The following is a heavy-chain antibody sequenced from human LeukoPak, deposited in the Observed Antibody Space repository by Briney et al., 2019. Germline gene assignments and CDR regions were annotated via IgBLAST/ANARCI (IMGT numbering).Heavy chain of an antibody. CDR1: GFTLSSYW. J-gene: IGHJ4*02. CDR2: IKQDGSEK. V-gene: IGHV3-7*03. CDR3: ARDLGILV. Sequence: GGSLRLSCAASGFTLSSYWMSWVRQAPGKGLEWVANIKQDGSEKYYVDSVKGRFTISRDNAKNSLYLQMNSLRAEDTALYYCARDLGILVWGQGTLVTVSS. D-gene: IGHD2-15*01.